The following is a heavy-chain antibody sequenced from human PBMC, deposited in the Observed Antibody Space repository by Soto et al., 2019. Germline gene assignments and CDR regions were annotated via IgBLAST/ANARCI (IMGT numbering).Heavy chain of an antibody. J-gene: IGHJ4*02. V-gene: IGHV5-51*01. CDR2: IYPGDSDT. CDR3: ARHPTAMINRYFDF. Sequence: PGESLKISCKGSGYTFSNNWIGWVRQMPGKGLEWMGIIYPGDSDTRYSPSFQGQVTISADESSSTAYLQWSSLKASDTAMYYCARHPTAMINRYFDFWGPGTLVTVSS. CDR1: GYTFSNNW. D-gene: IGHD5-18*01.